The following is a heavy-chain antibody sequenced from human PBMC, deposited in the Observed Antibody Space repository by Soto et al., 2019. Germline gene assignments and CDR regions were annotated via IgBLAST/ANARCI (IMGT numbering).Heavy chain of an antibody. D-gene: IGHD2-2*01. CDR2: INHSGST. V-gene: IGHV4-34*01. CDR1: GGSFSGYY. Sequence: SETLSLTCAVYGGSFSGYYWSWIRQPPGKGLEWIGEINHSGSTNYNPSLKSRVTISVDTSKNQFSLKLSSVTAADTAVYYCARGNRYCSSTSCYHYYYYGMGVWGQGTTVTVSS. CDR3: ARGNRYCSSTSCYHYYYYGMGV. J-gene: IGHJ6*02.